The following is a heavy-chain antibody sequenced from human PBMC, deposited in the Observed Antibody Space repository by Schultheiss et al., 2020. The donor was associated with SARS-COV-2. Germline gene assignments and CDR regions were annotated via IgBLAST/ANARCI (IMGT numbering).Heavy chain of an antibody. CDR2: IHNSVST. CDR3: ARDQWTGSFDA. CDR1: GGPTSIYY. J-gene: IGHJ3*01. V-gene: IGHV4-59*01. Sequence: SETLSLTCSVPGGPTSIYYWSWMRQTPGRGLEWLGYIHNSVSTNYNPSLKSRLTISMGPSKSQFSLKLSSVTAADTAVYYCARDQWTGSFDAWGQGTMVTVSS. D-gene: IGHD3/OR15-3a*01.